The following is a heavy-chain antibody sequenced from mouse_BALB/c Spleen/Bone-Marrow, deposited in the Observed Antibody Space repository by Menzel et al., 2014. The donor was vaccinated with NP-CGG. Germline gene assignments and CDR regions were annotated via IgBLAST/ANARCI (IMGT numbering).Heavy chain of an antibody. Sequence: QVQLQQSGAELVRPGTSVKVSCKASGYAFTNYLIEWVKQRPGQGLEWIGVINPGSGGTNYNEKFKGKATLTADKPSSTAYMQLSSLTSDDSAVYFCARGGDYGFMDYWGQGTSVTVSS. CDR2: INPGSGGT. CDR1: GYAFTNYL. V-gene: IGHV1-54*03. CDR3: ARGGDYGFMDY. D-gene: IGHD1-2*01. J-gene: IGHJ4*01.